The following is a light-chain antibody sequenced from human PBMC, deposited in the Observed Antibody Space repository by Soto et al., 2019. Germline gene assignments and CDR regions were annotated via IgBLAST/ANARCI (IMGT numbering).Light chain of an antibody. J-gene: IGKJ2*01. Sequence: EIVMTQSPATLSVSPGERATLSCRASQSIMFSLAWYQQKPGQAPRLLISGASTRATGIPARFSGSGSGKEFTLTISSLQSEDFATYYCQQLTNFRFTFGQGTKLDIK. V-gene: IGKV3-15*01. CDR2: GAS. CDR3: QQLTNFRFT. CDR1: QSIMFS.